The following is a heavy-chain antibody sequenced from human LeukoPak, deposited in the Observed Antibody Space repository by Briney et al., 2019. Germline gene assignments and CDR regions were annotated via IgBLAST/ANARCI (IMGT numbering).Heavy chain of an antibody. CDR1: GFTFSNFA. CDR2: ISANGGAT. V-gene: IGHV3-23*01. Sequence: GGSLRLSCAASGFTFSNFAMSWVRQAPGKGLECVSLISANGGATYYADSVKGRFTISRDNSKSTLYLQMNSLRADDTAVYYCAKASGSPYYFDYWGPGTLVTVSS. CDR3: AKASGSPYYFDY. J-gene: IGHJ4*02. D-gene: IGHD3-10*01.